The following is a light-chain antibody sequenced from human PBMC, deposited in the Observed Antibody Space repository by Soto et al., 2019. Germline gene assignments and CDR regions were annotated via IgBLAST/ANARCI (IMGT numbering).Light chain of an antibody. CDR2: DTD. CDR1: TGAVTSGHY. Sequence: QAVVTQEPSLTVSPGGTATLTCGSSTGAVTSGHYPYWFQQKPGQAPRTLIYDTDNKQSWTPARFSGSLLGGKAALTLSGAQPEDEADYYCLLSYSGAYWVFGGGTKVTVL. CDR3: LLSYSGAYWV. V-gene: IGLV7-46*01. J-gene: IGLJ3*02.